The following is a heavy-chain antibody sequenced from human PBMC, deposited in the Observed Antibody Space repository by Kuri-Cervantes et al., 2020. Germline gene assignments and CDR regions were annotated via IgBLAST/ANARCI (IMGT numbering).Heavy chain of an antibody. V-gene: IGHV3-23*01. CDR1: GFTFSSYA. CDR2: ISGSGGST. Sequence: GESLKISCAASGFTFSSYAMSWVRQAPGKGLEWVSAISGSGGSTYYADSVKGRFTTSRDNSKQTLYLQMNILRAEATAVYYCAKSPAPWVLDEYFQHWGQGTLVTVSS. D-gene: IGHD4/OR15-4a*01. J-gene: IGHJ1*01. CDR3: AKSPAPWVLDEYFQH.